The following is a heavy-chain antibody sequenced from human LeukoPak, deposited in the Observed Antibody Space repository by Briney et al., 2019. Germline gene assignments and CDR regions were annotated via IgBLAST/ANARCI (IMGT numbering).Heavy chain of an antibody. D-gene: IGHD3-22*01. V-gene: IGHV3-23*01. J-gene: IGHJ4*02. CDR2: ISGSGGST. CDR3: ARDDDSSGYYYSAYYFDY. CDR1: GFTFSSYA. Sequence: PGGSLRLSCAASGFTFSSYAMSWVRQAPGKGLEWVSAISGSGGSTYYADSVKGRFTISRDNAKNSLYLQMNSLRAEDTAVYYCARDDDSSGYYYSAYYFDYWGQGTLVTVSS.